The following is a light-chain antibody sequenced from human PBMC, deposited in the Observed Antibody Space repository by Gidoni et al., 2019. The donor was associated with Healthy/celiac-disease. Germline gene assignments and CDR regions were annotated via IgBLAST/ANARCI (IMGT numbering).Light chain of an antibody. J-gene: IGLJ1*01. V-gene: IGLV2-14*01. CDR1: SSDVGGYNY. CDR2: DVS. Sequence: QSARTQPASVSGSPGQSITISCTGTSSDVGGYNYVSWYQQHPGKAPKLMIYDVSNRPSGVSTLFSGSKSGNTASLTISGLQAEDEADYYCSSYTSSRYVFGTGTKVTVL. CDR3: SSYTSSRYV.